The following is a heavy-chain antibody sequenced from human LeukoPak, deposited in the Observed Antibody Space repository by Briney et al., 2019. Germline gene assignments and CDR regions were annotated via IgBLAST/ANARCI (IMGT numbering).Heavy chain of an antibody. CDR2: ISGSGGST. CDR3: AVVGYCSSTSCQGDYYYYGMDV. CDR1: GFTFSSYA. V-gene: IGHV3-23*01. Sequence: PGGSLRLSCAAFGFTFSSYAMSWVRQAPGKGLEWVSAISGSGGSTYYADSVKGRFTISRDNSKNTLYLQMNSLRAEDTAVYYCAVVGYCSSTSCQGDYYYYGMDVWGQGTTVTVSS. J-gene: IGHJ6*02. D-gene: IGHD2-2*01.